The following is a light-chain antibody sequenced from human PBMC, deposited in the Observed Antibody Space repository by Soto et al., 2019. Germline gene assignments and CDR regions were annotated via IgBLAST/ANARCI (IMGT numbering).Light chain of an antibody. Sequence: DFQMTQSPSTLSAFVGDRVTITCRASQSISSSLAWYQQKPGKAPKVLIYEAAKLESGVPSRFSGSGSGTEFTLTISSLQPDDFATYYCQNYNAYWTFGQGTKVEIK. CDR3: QNYNAYWT. CDR2: EAA. V-gene: IGKV1-5*03. CDR1: QSISSS. J-gene: IGKJ1*01.